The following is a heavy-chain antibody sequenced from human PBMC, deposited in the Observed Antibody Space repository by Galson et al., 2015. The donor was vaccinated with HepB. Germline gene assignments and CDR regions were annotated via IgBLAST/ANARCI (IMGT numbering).Heavy chain of an antibody. D-gene: IGHD3-16*02. CDR1: GFTFSSYA. CDR3: ARDMAGVITIYNYYGMDV. V-gene: IGHV3-23*01. Sequence: SLRLSCAASGFTFSSYAMSWVRQAPGKGLEWVSIISGSAVGTYYADSVKGRFTISRDSSKNTLYLQMNSLRAEDTAVYFCARDMAGVITIYNYYGMDVWGQGATVTVSS. J-gene: IGHJ6*02. CDR2: ISGSAVGT.